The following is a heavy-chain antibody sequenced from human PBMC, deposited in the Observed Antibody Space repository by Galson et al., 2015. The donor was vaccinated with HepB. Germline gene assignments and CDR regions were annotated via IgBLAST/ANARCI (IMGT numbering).Heavy chain of an antibody. CDR1: GYALPELS. CDR2: FAPEDGDP. V-gene: IGHV1-24*01. D-gene: IGHD3-16*01. Sequence: SVPVSCPVSGYALPELSMHWVRPAPGTGLEWLGGFAPEDGDPIYAQTFQGRVTMTEATSTDTASMELSSLRSEDTAVYYCATVPSYDYGGRGAFDIGGQGTMVTVSS. J-gene: IGHJ3*02. CDR3: ATVPSYDYGGRGAFDI.